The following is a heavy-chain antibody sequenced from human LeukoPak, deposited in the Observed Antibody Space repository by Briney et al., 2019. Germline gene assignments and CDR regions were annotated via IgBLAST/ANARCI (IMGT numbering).Heavy chain of an antibody. CDR1: GFTFRDYY. CDR2: ISNTDDTI. V-gene: IGHV3-11*01. D-gene: IGHD3-10*01. Sequence: GGSLRLSCAASGFTFRDYYMIWIRQAPGKGLEWVAYISNTDDTIYYGDSVKGRFTISRDNAKGLLYLQMNSLRVEDTAVYYCARASPGTPQYWGQGTLVTVSS. CDR3: ARASPGTPQY. J-gene: IGHJ4*02.